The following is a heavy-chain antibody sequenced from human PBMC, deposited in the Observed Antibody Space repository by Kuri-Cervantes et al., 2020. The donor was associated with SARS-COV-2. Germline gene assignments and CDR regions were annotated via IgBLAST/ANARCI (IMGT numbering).Heavy chain of an antibody. D-gene: IGHD1-14*01. CDR2: IRYDGSNK. Sequence: GESLKISCAASGFTFSSYGMHWVRQAPGKGLEWVAFIRYDGSNKYYADSVKGRFTISRDNSKNTLYLQMNSLRAEDTAVYYCAREGGIDYWGQGTLVTVSS. CDR3: AREGGIDY. CDR1: GFTFSSYG. V-gene: IGHV3-30*02. J-gene: IGHJ4*02.